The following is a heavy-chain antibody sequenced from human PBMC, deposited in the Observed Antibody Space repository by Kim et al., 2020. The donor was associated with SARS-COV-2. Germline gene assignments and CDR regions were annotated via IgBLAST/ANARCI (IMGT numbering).Heavy chain of an antibody. V-gene: IGHV3-21*01. CDR3: ARDRARPYYYDGFDAFDI. D-gene: IGHD3-22*01. CDR1: GFTFSSSS. CDR2: ISSSSSYI. Sequence: GGSLRLSCAASGFTFSSSSMNWVRQAPGKGLEWVSSISSSSSYIYSADSVKGRFTISRDNAKTSLYLQMNSLSAEDTAVYYCARDRARPYYYDGFDAFDIWGQGTMVTVSS. J-gene: IGHJ3*02.